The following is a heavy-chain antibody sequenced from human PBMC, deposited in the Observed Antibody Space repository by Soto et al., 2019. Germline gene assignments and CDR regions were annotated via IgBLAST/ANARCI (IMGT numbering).Heavy chain of an antibody. J-gene: IGHJ5*02. CDR3: ARGWFRGVSNWFDP. CDR1: GGTFSSYA. Sequence: QVQLVQSGAEVKKPGSSVKVSCKASGGTFSSYAISWVRQAPGQGLEWMGGIIPIFGTANYAQKFQGRVTITVDKSTSTAYMEPSCLRAGDTAVYYCARGWFRGVSNWFDPWGQGTLVTVSS. D-gene: IGHD3-10*01. CDR2: IIPIFGTA. V-gene: IGHV1-69*06.